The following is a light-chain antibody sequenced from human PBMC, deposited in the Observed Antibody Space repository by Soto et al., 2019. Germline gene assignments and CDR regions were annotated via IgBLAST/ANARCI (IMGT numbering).Light chain of an antibody. Sequence: IVLTQSPGTLSLSPGERATLSCRASQTISISHLAWYQQKPGQAPRLLIYGASSRATDIPDRFSGSGSGADFTLTISRLKPEDFAVYYCQHYDSSLRTFGPGTKVDIK. CDR2: GAS. CDR3: QHYDSSLRT. CDR1: QTISISH. J-gene: IGKJ1*01. V-gene: IGKV3-20*01.